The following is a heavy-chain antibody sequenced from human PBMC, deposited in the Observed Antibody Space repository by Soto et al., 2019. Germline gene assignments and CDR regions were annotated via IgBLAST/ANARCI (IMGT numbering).Heavy chain of an antibody. CDR3: ARGLGSDFWSGYYGGMDV. CDR2: IYYSGST. V-gene: IGHV4-59*01. J-gene: IGHJ6*02. D-gene: IGHD3-3*01. Sequence: QVQLQESGPGLVKPSETLSLTCTVSGGSISSYYWSWIRQPPGKGLEWIGYIYYSGSTNYNPSLKIRVTISVDTSKNQFSLKLSSVTAADTAVYYCARGLGSDFWSGYYGGMDVWGQGTTVTVSS. CDR1: GGSISSYY.